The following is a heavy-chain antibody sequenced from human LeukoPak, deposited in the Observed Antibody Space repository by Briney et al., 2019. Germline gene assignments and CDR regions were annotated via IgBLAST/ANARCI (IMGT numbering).Heavy chain of an antibody. Sequence: GGSLRLSCAASGFTFSSYAMSWVRQAPGKGLEGVSAISGRGGSTYYADSVKGRFTISRDNSKNTLYLQMNSLRAEDTAVYYCAKRDSSSPWGFDYWGRGTLVTVSS. CDR1: GFTFSSYA. CDR3: AKRDSSSPWGFDY. V-gene: IGHV3-23*01. J-gene: IGHJ4*02. CDR2: ISGRGGST. D-gene: IGHD6-6*01.